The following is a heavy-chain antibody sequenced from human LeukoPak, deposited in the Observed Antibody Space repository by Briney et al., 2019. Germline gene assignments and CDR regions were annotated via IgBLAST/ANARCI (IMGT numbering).Heavy chain of an antibody. V-gene: IGHV1-69*13. CDR1: GGTFSSYA. J-gene: IGHJ4*02. D-gene: IGHD3-3*01. CDR3: ARERLDYDFWSGYPGLADY. Sequence: SVKVSCKASGGTFSSYAISWVRQAPGQGLEWMGGIIPIFGTANYAQKFQGRVTITADESTSTAYMELSSLRSEDTAVCYCARERLDYDFWSGYPGLADYWGQGTLVTVSS. CDR2: IIPIFGTA.